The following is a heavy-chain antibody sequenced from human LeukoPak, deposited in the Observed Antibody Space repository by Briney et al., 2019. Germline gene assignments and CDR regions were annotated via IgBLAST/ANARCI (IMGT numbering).Heavy chain of an antibody. CDR2: INSDGSST. Sequence: GGSLRLSCAASGFTFSSYWMHSVRQAPGKGLVWVSRINSDGSSTSYADSVKGRFTISRDNAKNTLYLQMNSLRAEDTAVYYCARAPYDFWSGYLNWFDPWGQGTLVTVSS. CDR3: ARAPYDFWSGYLNWFDP. J-gene: IGHJ5*02. D-gene: IGHD3-3*01. CDR1: GFTFSSYW. V-gene: IGHV3-74*01.